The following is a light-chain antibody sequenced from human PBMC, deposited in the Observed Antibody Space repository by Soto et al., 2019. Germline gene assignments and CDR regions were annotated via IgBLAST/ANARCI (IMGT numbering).Light chain of an antibody. CDR3: SSYTSSSTLVV. CDR2: DVS. CDR1: SSDVGGYNY. V-gene: IGLV2-14*01. J-gene: IGLJ2*01. Sequence: QSALNQPVSVSGSPGQSITISCTGTSSDVGGYNYVSWYQQHPGKAPKLMIYDVSNRPSGVSNRFSSSKSGNTASLTISGLQAEDEADYYCSSYTSSSTLVVFGGGTKVTVL.